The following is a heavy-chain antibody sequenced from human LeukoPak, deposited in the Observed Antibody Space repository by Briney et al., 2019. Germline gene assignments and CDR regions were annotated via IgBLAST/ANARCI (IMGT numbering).Heavy chain of an antibody. D-gene: IGHD2-8*01. CDR3: ARGSIVLMVYARDAFDI. Sequence: SETLSLTCAVYGGSFGGYYWSWIRQPPGKGLEWIGEINHSGSTNYNPSLKSRVTISVDTSKNQFSLKLSSVTAADTAVYYCARGSIVLMVYARDAFDIWGQGTMVTVSS. J-gene: IGHJ3*02. CDR1: GGSFGGYY. CDR2: INHSGST. V-gene: IGHV4-34*01.